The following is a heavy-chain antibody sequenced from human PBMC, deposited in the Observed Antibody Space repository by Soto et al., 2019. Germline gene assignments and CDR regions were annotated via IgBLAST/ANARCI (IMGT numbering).Heavy chain of an antibody. D-gene: IGHD3-3*01. CDR3: ARGQRFSDWFDP. J-gene: IGHJ5*02. V-gene: IGHV4-4*07. CDR2: VYSSGGT. Sequence: QVHLQQSGPGLVNPSATLSLTCTFSGGSMSSYYWTWIRQPAGKGLEWIGLVYSSGGTHYNPSLKSRVTISLDTSKNQFSLRLLSVTDADTAVYYCARGQRFSDWFDPWGQGTLVTVSS. CDR1: GGSMSSYY.